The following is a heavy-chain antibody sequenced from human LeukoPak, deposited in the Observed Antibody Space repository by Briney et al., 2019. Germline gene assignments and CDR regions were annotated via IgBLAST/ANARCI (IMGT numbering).Heavy chain of an antibody. CDR2: IYYTGTT. Sequence: SETLSLTCNVSGGSLSSSSTYYWGWVRQPPRKGLGWIGSIYYTGTTYYNPSLKTRVPISVDTSKSQFSLELCSVTAAATAVYYCASLRYYYYMDVWGKGTTVTVSS. V-gene: IGHV4-39*07. J-gene: IGHJ6*03. CDR1: GGSLSSSSTYY. D-gene: IGHD5/OR15-5a*01. CDR3: ASLRYYYYMDV.